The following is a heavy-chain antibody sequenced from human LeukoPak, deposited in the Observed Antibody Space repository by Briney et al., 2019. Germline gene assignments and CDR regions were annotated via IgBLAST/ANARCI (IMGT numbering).Heavy chain of an antibody. CDR3: ARGSSSWYVLDY. CDR1: GYTFTGYY. V-gene: IGHV1-2*02. J-gene: IGHJ4*02. CDR2: INPNSGGT. Sequence: ASVEVSCKASGYTFTGYYMHWVRQAPGQGLEWMGWINPNSGGTNYAQKFQGRVTMTRDTSISTAYMELSRLRSDDTAVYYCARGSSSWYVLDYWGQGTLVTVSS. D-gene: IGHD6-13*01.